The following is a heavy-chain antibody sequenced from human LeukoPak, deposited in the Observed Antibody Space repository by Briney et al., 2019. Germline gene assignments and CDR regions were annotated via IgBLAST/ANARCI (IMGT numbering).Heavy chain of an antibody. Sequence: ASVKVSCKASGYTFTSYDINWVRQATGQGLEWMGWMNPKSGNTGYKQKFQARVTITRDTSISAAYMELSSLTSDDTAVYFCVRGLPLGYCTYGVCYPPKHLDFWGQGTLVTVSS. CDR2: MNPKSGNT. V-gene: IGHV1-8*01. D-gene: IGHD2-8*01. CDR1: GYTFTSYD. CDR3: VRGLPLGYCTYGVCYPPKHLDF. J-gene: IGHJ4*02.